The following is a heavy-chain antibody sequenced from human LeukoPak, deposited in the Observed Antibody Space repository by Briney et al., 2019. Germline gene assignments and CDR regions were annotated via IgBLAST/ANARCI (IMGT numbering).Heavy chain of an antibody. D-gene: IGHD6-13*01. Sequence: GGSLRLSCAASGFTFDDYGMSWVRQAPGKGLEWVSGINWSGGSTGYADSVRGRFTISRDNAKNSLYLQMNSLRAKDTAVYCCARRCGIAAAGTFVYWGQGTLVTVSS. J-gene: IGHJ4*02. CDR1: GFTFDDYG. CDR3: ARRCGIAAAGTFVY. V-gene: IGHV3-20*04. CDR2: INWSGGST.